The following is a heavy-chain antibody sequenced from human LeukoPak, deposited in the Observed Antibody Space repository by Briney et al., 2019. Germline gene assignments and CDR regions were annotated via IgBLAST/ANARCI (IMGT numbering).Heavy chain of an antibody. V-gene: IGHV3-48*01. Sequence: GGSLRLSCAASGFAFSSYSMNWVRQAPGKGLEWVSYISSSSSTIYYADSVKGRFTISRDNAEKSLYLQMNSLRAEDTAVYYCARDPYSGSFSDAFDIWGQGTMVTVSS. CDR2: ISSSSSTI. D-gene: IGHD1-26*01. J-gene: IGHJ3*02. CDR1: GFAFSSYS. CDR3: ARDPYSGSFSDAFDI.